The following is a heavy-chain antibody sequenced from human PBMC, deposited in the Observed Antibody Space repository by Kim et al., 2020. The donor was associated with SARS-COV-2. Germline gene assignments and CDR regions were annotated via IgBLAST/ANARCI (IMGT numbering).Heavy chain of an antibody. J-gene: IGHJ6*02. V-gene: IGHV3-21*01. Sequence: GGSLRLSCAASGFTFSSYSMNWVRQAPGKGLEWVSSISSSSSYIYYADSVKGLFTISRDNAKNSLYLQMNSLRAEDTAVYYCARDFRSSTSWAYYGMDVWGQGTSVTVSS. D-gene: IGHD2-2*01. CDR2: ISSSSSYI. CDR3: ARDFRSSTSWAYYGMDV. CDR1: GFTFSSYS.